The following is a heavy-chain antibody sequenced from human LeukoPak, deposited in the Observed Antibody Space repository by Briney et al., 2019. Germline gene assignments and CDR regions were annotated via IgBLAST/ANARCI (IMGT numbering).Heavy chain of an antibody. Sequence: GASVKVSCKASGYTFTGYYMHWVRQAPGQGLEWMGWINPNSGGTNYAQKFQGRVTMTTDTSTSTAYMELRSLRSDDTAVYYCATYSGYDPGLGAWGQGTLVTVSS. J-gene: IGHJ4*02. CDR2: INPNSGGT. CDR3: ATYSGYDPGLGA. V-gene: IGHV1-2*02. D-gene: IGHD5-12*01. CDR1: GYTFTGYY.